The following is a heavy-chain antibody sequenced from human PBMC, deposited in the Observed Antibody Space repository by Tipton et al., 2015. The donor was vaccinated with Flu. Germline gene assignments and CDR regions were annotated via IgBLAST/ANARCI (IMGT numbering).Heavy chain of an antibody. CDR2: IYYSGST. D-gene: IGHD6-6*01. J-gene: IGHJ6*02. CDR1: GGSISSYY. Sequence: TLSLTCTVSGGSISSYYWSWIRQPPGKGLEWIGYIYYSGSTNYNPSLKSRVTISVDTSKNQFSLMLSSVTAADTAVYYCARDRYCSSAENYYGLDVWGQGTTVPVSS. V-gene: IGHV4-59*01. CDR3: ARDRYCSSAENYYGLDV.